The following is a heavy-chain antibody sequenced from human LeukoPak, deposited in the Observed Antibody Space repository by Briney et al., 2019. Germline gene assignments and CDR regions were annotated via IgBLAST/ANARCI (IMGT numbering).Heavy chain of an antibody. CDR1: GYSFTSYW. Sequence: GESLKISCKGSGYSFTSYWIGWVRQMPGKGLEWMGIIYPGDSDTRYSPSFQGQVTISADKSISTAYLQWSSLKASDTAMYYCARHESREMATIQYYFDYWGQGTLVTVSS. V-gene: IGHV5-51*01. J-gene: IGHJ4*02. CDR2: IYPGDSDT. CDR3: ARHESREMATIQYYFDY. D-gene: IGHD5-24*01.